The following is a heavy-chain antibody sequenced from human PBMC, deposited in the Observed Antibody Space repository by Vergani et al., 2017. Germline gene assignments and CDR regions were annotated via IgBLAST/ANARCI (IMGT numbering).Heavy chain of an antibody. Sequence: EVQLVESGGGLVQPGGSLRLSCAASGFTFSSYWMHWVRQAPGKGLVWVSRINSDGSSTSYAEPVKGRFTISRDNAKNTLYLQMNSLRAEDTAVYYCARDHDYGDYGGDAFYIWGQGTMVTVSS. D-gene: IGHD4-17*01. V-gene: IGHV3-74*01. J-gene: IGHJ3*02. CDR3: ARDHDYGDYGGDAFYI. CDR2: INSDGSST. CDR1: GFTFSSYW.